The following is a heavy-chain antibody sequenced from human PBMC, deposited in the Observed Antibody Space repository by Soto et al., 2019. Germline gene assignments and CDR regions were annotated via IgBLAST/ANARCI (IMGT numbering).Heavy chain of an antibody. CDR1: GFSITSFA. Sequence: PGGSLRLSCVASGFSITSFAMSWVRQAPGKGLEWASAISASGGSTYADSVKVRFTISRDNSKNTLYLQMNSLRVEDTAVYYCAKGPSSGSYSGVLEYWGQGALVTVSS. V-gene: IGHV3-23*01. D-gene: IGHD1-26*01. J-gene: IGHJ4*02. CDR3: AKGPSSGSYSGVLEY. CDR2: ISASGGST.